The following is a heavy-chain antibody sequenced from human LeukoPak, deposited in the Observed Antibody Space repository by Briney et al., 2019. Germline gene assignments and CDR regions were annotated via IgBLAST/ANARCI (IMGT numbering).Heavy chain of an antibody. CDR2: IYYSGST. J-gene: IGHJ4*02. Sequence: SETLSLTCTVSGGSISSSSYYWGWIRQPPGKGLEWIGSIYYSGSTYYNPSLKSRVTISVDTSKNQFSLKLSSVTAADTAVYYCARDRYGGYYFDYWGQGTLVTVSS. D-gene: IGHD4-23*01. CDR3: ARDRYGGYYFDY. CDR1: GGSISSSSYY. V-gene: IGHV4-39*07.